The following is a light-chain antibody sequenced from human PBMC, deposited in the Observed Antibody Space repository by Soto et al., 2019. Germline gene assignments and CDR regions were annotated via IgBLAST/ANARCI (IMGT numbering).Light chain of an antibody. CDR3: NSYTGSSTPYV. J-gene: IGLJ1*01. CDR2: DVS. Sequence: ALTQPASVSGSPGQSITISCTGTSSDVGSYNYVSWYQQHPGKAPKLMIYDVSNRPSGVSNRFSGSKSGNTASLTISGLQAEDEADYYCNSYTGSSTPYVFGTGTKVTVL. CDR1: SSDVGSYNY. V-gene: IGLV2-14*03.